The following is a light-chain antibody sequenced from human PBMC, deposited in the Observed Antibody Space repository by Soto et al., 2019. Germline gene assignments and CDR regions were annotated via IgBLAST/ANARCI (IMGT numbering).Light chain of an antibody. CDR3: SSYTSSRAYV. V-gene: IGLV2-14*01. CDR2: EVS. CDR1: SSDVGGYEY. Sequence: QSALTQPPSASGSPGQSVTISCTGSSSDVGGYEYVSWYQQHPGKAPKLIIYEVSNRPSGVSNRFSGSKSGNTASLTISGLQAEDEADYYCSSYTSSRAYVFGIGTKLTVL. J-gene: IGLJ1*01.